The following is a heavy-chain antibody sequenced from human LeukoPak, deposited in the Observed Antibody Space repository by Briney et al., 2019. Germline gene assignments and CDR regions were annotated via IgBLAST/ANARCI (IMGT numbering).Heavy chain of an antibody. D-gene: IGHD3-22*01. J-gene: IGHJ5*02. CDR1: RDSISSYY. CDR2: IYYSGST. Sequence: SETLSLTCTVSRDSISSYYWSWIRQPPGKGLEWIGYIYYSGSTNYNPSLKSRVTISVDTSNNQFSLKLSSVTAADTAVYYCARDVDYYDSSGYGRSWFDPWGQGTLVTVSS. CDR3: ARDVDYYDSSGYGRSWFDP. V-gene: IGHV4-59*01.